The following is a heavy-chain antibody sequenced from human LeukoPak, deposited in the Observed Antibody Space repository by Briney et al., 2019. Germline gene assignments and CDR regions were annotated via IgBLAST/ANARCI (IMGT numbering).Heavy chain of an antibody. Sequence: GGSLRLSCAASGFTFSSYEMNWVRQAPGKGLEWVSYISSSGSTIYYADSVKGRFTISRDNAKNSLYLQMNSLRAEDTAVYYCAKIGVRGVMGYFDYWGQGTLVTVSS. D-gene: IGHD3-10*01. J-gene: IGHJ4*02. CDR1: GFTFSSYE. CDR2: ISSSGSTI. CDR3: AKIGVRGVMGYFDY. V-gene: IGHV3-48*03.